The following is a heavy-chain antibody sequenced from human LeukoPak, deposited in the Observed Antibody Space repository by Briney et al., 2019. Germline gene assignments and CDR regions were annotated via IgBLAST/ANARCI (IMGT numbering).Heavy chain of an antibody. CDR3: ARDRAANQDWVEFDP. V-gene: IGHV3-66*03. CDR1: GFNFSSHW. Sequence: GGSLRLSCAASGFNFSSHWMSWVRQAPGKGLEWVGLIRDSGEAFYADFARGRFAISRDESENTLYLQMNSLRVEDTAVYFCARDRAANQDWVEFDPWGQGTPVIVSS. D-gene: IGHD3/OR15-3a*01. J-gene: IGHJ5*02. CDR2: IRDSGEA.